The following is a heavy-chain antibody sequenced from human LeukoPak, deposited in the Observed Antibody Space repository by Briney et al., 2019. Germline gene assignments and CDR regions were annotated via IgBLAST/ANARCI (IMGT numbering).Heavy chain of an antibody. CDR3: AKDLALAGTGGGFDV. D-gene: IGHD6-19*01. CDR2: ISADDKA. CDR1: GFTFTTYA. Sequence: GGSLRLSCAASGFTFTTYAINWVRQAPGKGQEWVSGISADDKAYYADSVKGRFTISRDNSKNTVSLQMSSLRAEDTALYYCAKDLALAGTGGGFDVWGQGTRVAVSS. J-gene: IGHJ3*01. V-gene: IGHV3-23*01.